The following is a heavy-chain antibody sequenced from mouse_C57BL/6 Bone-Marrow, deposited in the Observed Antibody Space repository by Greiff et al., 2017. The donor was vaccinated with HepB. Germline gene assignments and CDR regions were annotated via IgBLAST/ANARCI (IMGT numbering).Heavy chain of an antibody. CDR2: IWSGGST. V-gene: IGHV2-2*01. J-gene: IGHJ4*01. CDR1: GFSLTSYG. Sequence: QVQLQQSGPGLVQPSQSLSITCTVSGFSLTSYGVHWVRQSPGKGLEWLGVIWSGGSTDYNAAFISRLSISKDNSKSQVFFKINSLQADDTATYYCARNYYGPPYAMDYWGQGTSVTFSS. CDR3: ARNYYGPPYAMDY. D-gene: IGHD2-1*01.